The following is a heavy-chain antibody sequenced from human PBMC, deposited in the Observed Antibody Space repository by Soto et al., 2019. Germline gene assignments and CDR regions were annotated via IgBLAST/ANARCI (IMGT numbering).Heavy chain of an antibody. CDR2: IWYDGTSK. D-gene: IGHD3-10*01. CDR3: ARDRGQNYHGYDN. Sequence: QVQLVESGGGVVQPGRSLRLSCAASGFTFSSYGMHWVRQAPGKGLEWVAVIWYDGTSKYYADSVKGRFTISRDNSKNMLYLQRSSLRAEDTAVYYCARDRGQNYHGYDNWGQGTLVTVSS. V-gene: IGHV3-33*01. J-gene: IGHJ4*02. CDR1: GFTFSSYG.